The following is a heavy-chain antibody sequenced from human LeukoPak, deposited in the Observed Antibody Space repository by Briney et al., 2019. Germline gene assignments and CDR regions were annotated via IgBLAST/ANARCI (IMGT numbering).Heavy chain of an antibody. CDR3: ARAGLETYYGKSYFDY. V-gene: IGHV4-31*03. CDR2: IYYSGST. D-gene: IGHD3-10*01. CDR1: GGSISSGGYY. J-gene: IGHJ4*02. Sequence: SETLSLTCTVSGGSISSGGYYWSWIRQHPGKGLEWIGYIYYSGSTYYNPSLNSRVTISVDTSKNQFSLKLSSVTAADTAVYYCARAGLETYYGKSYFDYWGQGTLVTVSS.